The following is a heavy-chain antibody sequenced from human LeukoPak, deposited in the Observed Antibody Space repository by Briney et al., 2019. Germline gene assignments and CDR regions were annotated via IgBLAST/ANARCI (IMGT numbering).Heavy chain of an antibody. J-gene: IGHJ5*02. CDR3: ASLSGGSYNWFDP. Sequence: SETLSLTCTVSGGSISNYYWNWIRQPPGKGLEWIGYIYYSGSTNYNPSLKSRVTISVDTSNNQFSLKLSSVTAADTAVYYCASLSGGSYNWFDPWGQGALVTVSS. V-gene: IGHV4-59*01. D-gene: IGHD1-26*01. CDR1: GGSISNYY. CDR2: IYYSGST.